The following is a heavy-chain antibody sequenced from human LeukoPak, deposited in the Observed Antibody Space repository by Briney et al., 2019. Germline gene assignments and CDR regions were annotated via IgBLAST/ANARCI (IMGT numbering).Heavy chain of an antibody. CDR2: ISAYNGNT. J-gene: IGHJ4*02. V-gene: IGHV1-18*01. D-gene: IGHD1-26*01. CDR3: AREWEPSLYYFDY. Sequence: ASVKVSCKASGGTFSSYAISWLRQAPGQGLEWMGRISAYNGNTNYAQKLQGRVTMTTDTSTSTAYMELRSLRSDDTAVYYCAREWEPSLYYFDYWGQGTLVTVSS. CDR1: GGTFSSYA.